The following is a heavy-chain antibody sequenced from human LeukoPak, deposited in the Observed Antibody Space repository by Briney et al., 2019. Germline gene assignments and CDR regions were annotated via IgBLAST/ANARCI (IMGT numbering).Heavy chain of an antibody. Sequence: NPSETLSLTCTVSGGSISSSSYYWGWIRQPPGKGLEWIGSIYYSGSTYYNPSLKSRVTISVDTSKNQFSLKLSSVTAADTAVYYCAREVFLRLMGRAPSWFDPWGQGTLVTVSS. CDR3: AREVFLRLMGRAPSWFDP. J-gene: IGHJ5*02. CDR2: IYYSGST. V-gene: IGHV4-39*07. CDR1: GGSISSSSYY. D-gene: IGHD5/OR15-5a*01.